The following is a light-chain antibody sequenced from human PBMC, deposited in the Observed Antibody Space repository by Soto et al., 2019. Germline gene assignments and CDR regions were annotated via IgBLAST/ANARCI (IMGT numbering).Light chain of an antibody. CDR1: QNINNS. V-gene: IGKV1-33*01. CDR3: QHFDNHPLT. CDR2: DAS. Sequence: DIQMTQSLSSLSASVGDSVTITCQANQNINNSLNWYQQRPGEAPKLLIYDASILEAGVPSRFSGSGFGTTYTLTISSLQPEDFATYYCQHFDNHPLTFGGGTKVEL. J-gene: IGKJ4*01.